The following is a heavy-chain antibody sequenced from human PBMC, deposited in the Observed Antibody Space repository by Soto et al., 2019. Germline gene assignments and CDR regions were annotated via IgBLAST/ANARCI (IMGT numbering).Heavy chain of an antibody. CDR3: AGLDTSMVKTPGY. V-gene: IGHV3-21*06. Sequence: PGGSLRLSCAASGFTFSSYAMSWVRQAPGKGLEWVSSITLSTNYVYYDDSVRGRFTISRDNAKNSLYLQMNSLRAEDTAVYYCAGLDTSMVKTPGYWGQGTLVTVSS. CDR2: ITLSTNYV. CDR1: GFTFSSYA. J-gene: IGHJ4*02. D-gene: IGHD5-18*01.